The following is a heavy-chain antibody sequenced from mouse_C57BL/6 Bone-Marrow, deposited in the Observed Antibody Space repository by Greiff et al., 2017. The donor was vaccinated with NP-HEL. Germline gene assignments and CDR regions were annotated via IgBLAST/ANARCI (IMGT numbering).Heavy chain of an antibody. V-gene: IGHV5-6*01. CDR1: GFTFSSYG. CDR3: ARQRYYGSSPDY. CDR2: ISSGGSYT. Sequence: EVKLVESGGDLVKPGGSLKLSCAASGFTFSSYGMSWVRQTPDKRLEWVATISSGGSYTYYPDSVKGRFTISRDNAKNTLYLQMSSLKSEDTAMYYCARQRYYGSSPDYWGQGTTLTVSS. J-gene: IGHJ2*01. D-gene: IGHD1-1*01.